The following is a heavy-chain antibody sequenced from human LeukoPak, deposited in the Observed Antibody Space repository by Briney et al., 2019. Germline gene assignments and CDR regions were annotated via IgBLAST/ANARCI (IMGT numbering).Heavy chain of an antibody. CDR1: GFTFSNYG. J-gene: IGHJ4*02. Sequence: GGFLRLSCAASGFTFSNYGIHWVRQAPGKGLEWVAFISHDGNTKYYADSVKGRFTISRDNSKNTLYLQMNSLRAEDTAVYYCAGITVAGLFDNWGQGTLVTVSS. CDR3: AGITVAGLFDN. D-gene: IGHD6-19*01. CDR2: ISHDGNTK. V-gene: IGHV3-30*03.